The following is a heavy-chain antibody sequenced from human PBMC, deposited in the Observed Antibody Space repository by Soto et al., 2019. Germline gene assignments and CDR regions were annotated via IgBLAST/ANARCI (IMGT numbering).Heavy chain of an antibody. CDR3: ARDRDPYSSSSSRWFDP. CDR2: IFYSGAT. CDR1: GGSISSFH. D-gene: IGHD6-6*01. Sequence: SETLSLTCTVSGGSISSFHWNWIRQPPGKGLEWIGNIFYSGATDYNPSLKSRVTISVDTSKKQISLKLTSVTAADTAVYYCARDRDPYSSSSSRWFDPWGQGTLVTVSS. J-gene: IGHJ5*02. V-gene: IGHV4-59*13.